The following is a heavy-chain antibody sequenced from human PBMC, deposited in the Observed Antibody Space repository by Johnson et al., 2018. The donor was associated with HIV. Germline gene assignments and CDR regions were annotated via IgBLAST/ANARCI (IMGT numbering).Heavy chain of an antibody. CDR3: ARVEQQLWLRGAFDI. J-gene: IGHJ3*02. CDR1: GFTFDDYD. CDR2: INWNSGRT. D-gene: IGHD5-18*01. Sequence: VQLVESGGGVVRPGGSLRLSCAASGFTFDDYDMSWVRQAPGKGLEWVSSINWNSGRTGYADSVKGRFPISRDNAKKVLYLQMNSLRAEDTAVYYCARVEQQLWLRGAFDIWGQGTMVTVSS. V-gene: IGHV3-20*04.